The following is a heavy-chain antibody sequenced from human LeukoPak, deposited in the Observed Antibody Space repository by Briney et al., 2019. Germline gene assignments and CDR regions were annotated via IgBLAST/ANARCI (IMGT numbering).Heavy chain of an antibody. CDR2: ISTTSSYT. V-gene: IGHV3-11*05. CDR1: GFTFSDYY. CDR3: ARAFSSGWYTFDY. D-gene: IGHD6-19*01. Sequence: PGGSLRLSCAASGFTFSDYYMTWIRQAPGKGLEWVSYISTTSSYTKYADSVKGRFTISRDNAKNSLYLQMSSLRVEDTAVYYCARAFSSGWYTFDYWGQGVLVTVSS. J-gene: IGHJ4*02.